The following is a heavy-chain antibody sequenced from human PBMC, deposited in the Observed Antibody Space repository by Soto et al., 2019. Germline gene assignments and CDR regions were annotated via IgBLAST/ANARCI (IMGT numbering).Heavy chain of an antibody. CDR2: INAGNGNT. J-gene: IGHJ6*02. V-gene: IGHV1-3*01. D-gene: IGHD4-17*01. Sequence: ASVKVSCKASGYTFTSYAMHWVRPAPRQRLEWMGWINAGNGNTKYSQKFQGRVTITRDTSASTAYMELSSLRSEDTAVYYCARVPSLATVTTFAYYYYYGMDVWGQGTTVTVSS. CDR1: GYTFTSYA. CDR3: ARVPSLATVTTFAYYYYYGMDV.